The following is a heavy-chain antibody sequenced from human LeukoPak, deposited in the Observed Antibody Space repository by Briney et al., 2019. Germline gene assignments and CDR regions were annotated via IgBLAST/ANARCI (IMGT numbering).Heavy chain of an antibody. D-gene: IGHD2-2*01. V-gene: IGHV3-7*01. Sequence: GGSLRLSCAASGFTFSSYWMSWVRQAPGKGLEWVANIKQDGSEKYYVDSVKGRFTISRDNAKNSLYLQMNSLRAEDTAVYYCARGGFSGYCSSTSCYDYYYMDVWGKGTTVTVPS. CDR1: GFTFSSYW. CDR3: ARGGFSGYCSSTSCYDYYYMDV. J-gene: IGHJ6*03. CDR2: IKQDGSEK.